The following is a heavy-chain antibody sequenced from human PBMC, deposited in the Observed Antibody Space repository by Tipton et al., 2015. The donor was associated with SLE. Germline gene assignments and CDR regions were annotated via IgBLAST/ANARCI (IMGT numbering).Heavy chain of an antibody. CDR3: ARGGVLVGTTEYYFDS. CDR1: GDTFTTYY. Sequence: QSGPEVKKPGASVKVSCKASGDTFTTYYVHWVRQAPGQGLEWMGLFNPSGGYTAYAQKFQGRVTATRDTSTTTVYMELSGLRSEDTAVYYCARGGVLVGTTEYYFDSWGQGTLVTVSS. J-gene: IGHJ4*02. CDR2: FNPSGGYT. D-gene: IGHD2/OR15-2a*01. V-gene: IGHV1-46*01.